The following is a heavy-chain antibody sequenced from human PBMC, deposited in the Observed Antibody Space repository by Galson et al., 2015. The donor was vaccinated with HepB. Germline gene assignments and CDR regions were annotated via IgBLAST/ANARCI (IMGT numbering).Heavy chain of an antibody. J-gene: IGHJ4*02. D-gene: IGHD5-24*01. CDR2: IYPGESET. CDR1: GYSFTTHW. CDR3: ARLVDGYKDY. V-gene: IGHV5-51*03. Sequence: QSGAEVKKPGGSLKISCKASGYSFTTHWIGWVRQMPGKGLEWMGIIYPGESETRFGPSFQGQVSFSVDRSTSTAYLHWNSLKASDTAIYYCARLVDGYKDYWGQGTLVTVSS.